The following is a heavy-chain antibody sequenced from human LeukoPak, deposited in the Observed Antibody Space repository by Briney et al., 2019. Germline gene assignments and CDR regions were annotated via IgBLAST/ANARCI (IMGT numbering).Heavy chain of an antibody. J-gene: IGHJ4*02. V-gene: IGHV3-15*01. Sequence: GGSLRLSCAASGFIFNNAWMSWVRQAPGKGLEWVGRIKSKTDGGTTDYAAPVKGRFTISRDDSRNTLYLQMNSLKTEDTAVYFCTTALGFWSGPLGYWGQGTLVTVSS. D-gene: IGHD3-3*01. CDR1: GFIFNNAW. CDR2: IKSKTDGGTT. CDR3: TTALGFWSGPLGY.